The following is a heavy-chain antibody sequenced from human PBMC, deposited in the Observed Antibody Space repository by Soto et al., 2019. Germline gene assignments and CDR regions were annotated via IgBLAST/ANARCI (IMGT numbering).Heavy chain of an antibody. CDR1: GGSISSAGYS. CDR3: DSSSKALSFYDMDV. V-gene: IGHV4-30-2*06. J-gene: IGHJ6*01. D-gene: IGHD2-2*01. Sequence: QLQLQGSGSRLVKPSQTLSLSCTVSGGSISSAGYSWSWIRQSPGKDLEWIGYIDHSVNAFYNPSIESRVTMSLDRSRDKFSLNLTSVTAAERAGCLCDSSSKALSFYDMDVWGEGTTVVVSS. CDR2: IDHSVNA.